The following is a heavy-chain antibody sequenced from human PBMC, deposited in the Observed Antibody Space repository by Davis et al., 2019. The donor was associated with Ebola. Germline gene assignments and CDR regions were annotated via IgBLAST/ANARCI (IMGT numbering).Heavy chain of an antibody. CDR2: INTDGTST. V-gene: IGHV3-74*01. J-gene: IGHJ4*02. Sequence: HTGGSLRLSCKGSGYTFSSFWMNWVRQVPGKGLEWVSRINTDGTSTNYTDVVRGRFTVSRDNAKNTLYLQMNSLRVEDTAVYYCARGDQGYSYGYCFDYWGQGTLVTVSS. CDR1: GYTFSSFW. CDR3: ARGDQGYSYGYCFDY. D-gene: IGHD5-18*01.